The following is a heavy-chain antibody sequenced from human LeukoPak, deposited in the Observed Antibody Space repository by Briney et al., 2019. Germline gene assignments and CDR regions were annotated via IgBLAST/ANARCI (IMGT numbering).Heavy chain of an antibody. Sequence: ASVKVSCKASGGTFTSYAISWVRHAPGQGLEWMGGIIPIFGTANYAQKFQGRVTITADESTSTAYMELSSLRSEDTAVYYCARVLQSYYYYMDVWGKGTTVTVSS. J-gene: IGHJ6*03. CDR1: GGTFTSYA. V-gene: IGHV1-69*13. CDR3: ARVLQSYYYYMDV. D-gene: IGHD4-11*01. CDR2: IIPIFGTA.